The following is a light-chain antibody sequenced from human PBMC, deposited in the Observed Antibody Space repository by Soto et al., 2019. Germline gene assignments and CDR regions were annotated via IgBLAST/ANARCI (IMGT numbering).Light chain of an antibody. Sequence: DIQMTQSPSSVSASVGDRVTITCRASQGIRSWLAWYQQRPGKAPKLLISAASSLQSAVPSRFSGNGSGTDFTLTISSLQPDDFATYYCQQSDTFPATFGGGTKVDIK. V-gene: IGKV1D-12*01. CDR3: QQSDTFPAT. CDR2: AAS. J-gene: IGKJ4*01. CDR1: QGIRSW.